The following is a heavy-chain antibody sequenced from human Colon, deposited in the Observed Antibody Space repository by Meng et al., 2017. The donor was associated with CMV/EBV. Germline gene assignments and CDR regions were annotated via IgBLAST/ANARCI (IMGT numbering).Heavy chain of an antibody. D-gene: IGHD6-19*01. J-gene: IGHJ4*02. CDR2: IYWDDDN. Sequence: INLKESGPTLVKPTQTLTLTCTFSGFSLRTPEVGVHWIRQPPGKALEWLALIYWDDDNQFRPSLKNRITITKDTSKNQVVLTMTNMDPVDTATYYCAHGRGWLTDYWGQGTLVTVSS. CDR1: GFSLRTPEVG. CDR3: AHGRGWLTDY. V-gene: IGHV2-5*02.